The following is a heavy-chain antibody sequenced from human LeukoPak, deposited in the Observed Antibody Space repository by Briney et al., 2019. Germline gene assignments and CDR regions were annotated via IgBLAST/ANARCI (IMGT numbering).Heavy chain of an antibody. Sequence: ASVKVSCKASGYTFTGYYMHWVRQAPGQGLEWMGRFNPNTGGTNYAQKFQGRVTMTRDTSISTAYMELSRLRSDDTTVYYCARVRAKTGGSSDYDILYAFDIWGQGTMVTVSS. CDR1: GYTFTGYY. J-gene: IGHJ3*02. CDR2: FNPNTGGT. V-gene: IGHV1-2*06. D-gene: IGHD5-12*01. CDR3: ARVRAKTGGSSDYDILYAFDI.